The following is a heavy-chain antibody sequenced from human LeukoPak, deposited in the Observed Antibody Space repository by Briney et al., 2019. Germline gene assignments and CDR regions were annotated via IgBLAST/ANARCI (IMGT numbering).Heavy chain of an antibody. D-gene: IGHD2-15*01. V-gene: IGHV3-23*01. CDR3: AKGRAVEVVAPFNY. CDR1: GFTFSSYA. J-gene: IGHJ4*02. CDR2: ISGSGGST. Sequence: QAGGSLRLSCAASGFTFSSYAMSGVSQAPGKGLEWVSAISGSGGSTYYAEAVKGRFTISRDNSKNTLYLQMNSLRAEDTAVYYCAKGRAVEVVAPFNYWGQGTLVTVSS.